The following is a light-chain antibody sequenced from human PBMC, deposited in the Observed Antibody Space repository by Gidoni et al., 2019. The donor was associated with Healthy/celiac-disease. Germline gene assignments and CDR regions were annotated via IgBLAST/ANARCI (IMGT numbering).Light chain of an antibody. V-gene: IGKV1-39*01. CDR1: QSISSY. CDR3: QQSYSTPYT. Sequence: DIQMTQSPSSLSASVGARVTITCRASQSISSYLNWYQKKPGKAPTLLIYVASSLQSGVPSRFSGSGSGTDFTLTISSLQPEDFATYYCQQSYSTPYTFGQGTKLEIK. J-gene: IGKJ2*01. CDR2: VAS.